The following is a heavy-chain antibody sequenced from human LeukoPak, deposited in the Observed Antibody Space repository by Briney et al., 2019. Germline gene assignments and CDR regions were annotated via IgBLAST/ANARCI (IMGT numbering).Heavy chain of an antibody. D-gene: IGHD6-13*01. V-gene: IGHV4-34*01. J-gene: IGHJ6*03. CDR3: ARLRGSSWCGGGYYYYYYMDV. Sequence: SETLSLTCAVYGGSFSGYYWSWIRQPPGKGLEWIGEINHSGSTNYNPSLKSRVTISVDTSKNQFSLKLSSVTAADTAVYYCARLRGSSWCGGGYYYYYYMDVWGKGTTVTISS. CDR1: GGSFSGYY. CDR2: INHSGST.